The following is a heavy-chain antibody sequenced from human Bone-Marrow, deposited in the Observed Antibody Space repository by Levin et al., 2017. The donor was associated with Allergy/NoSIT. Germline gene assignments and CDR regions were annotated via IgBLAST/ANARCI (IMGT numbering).Heavy chain of an antibody. Sequence: GESLKISCAASGFTFSNAWMSWVRQAPGKGLEWVGRIKSKTDGGTTDYAAPVKGRFTISRDDSKNTLYLQMNSLKTEDTAVYYCTTSGYCSSTSCYAPYYYYGMDVWGQGTTVTVSS. CDR1: GFTFSNAW. J-gene: IGHJ6*02. D-gene: IGHD2-2*01. V-gene: IGHV3-15*01. CDR3: TTSGYCSSTSCYAPYYYYGMDV. CDR2: IKSKTDGGTT.